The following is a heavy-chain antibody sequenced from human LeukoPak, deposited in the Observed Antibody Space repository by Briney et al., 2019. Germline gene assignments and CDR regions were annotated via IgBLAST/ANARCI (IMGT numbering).Heavy chain of an antibody. D-gene: IGHD3-22*01. CDR1: GYTFTNFD. CDR2: MNPYTGKT. CDR3: ARAPSPYYYDSSAYYSDY. J-gene: IGHJ4*02. V-gene: IGHV1-8*03. Sequence: ASVKVSCKTSGYTFTNFDINWVRQATGQGLEWLGWMNPYTGKTGYAQKFQGRVTFTGDTSIRTAYMEVSTLTSEDTAVYYCARAPSPYYYDSSAYYSDYWGQGTLVTVSS.